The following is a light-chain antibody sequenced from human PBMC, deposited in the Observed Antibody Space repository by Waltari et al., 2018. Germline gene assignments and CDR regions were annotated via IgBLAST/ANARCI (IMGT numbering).Light chain of an antibody. CDR2: GVY. V-gene: IGLV2-14*03. CDR1: SRDIGGYNY. Sequence: QSALTQPASVSGSPVQSITISCTGSSRDIGGYNYVTWYQQYPGKAPKVLIYGVYNRPSGVSDRFSGSKLDNTASLTISGLRAEDEAAYFCCSYTSISTVVFGGGTKVTVL. CDR3: CSYTSISTVV. J-gene: IGLJ2*01.